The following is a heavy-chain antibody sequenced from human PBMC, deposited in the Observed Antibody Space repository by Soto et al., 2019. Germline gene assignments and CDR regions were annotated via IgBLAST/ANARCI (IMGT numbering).Heavy chain of an antibody. Sequence: SQSLALTCAISGDSVSSNSAAWNWIRQSPSRGLEWLGRTYYRSKWYNDYAVSVKSRITINPDTSKNQFSLQLNSVTPEDTAVYYCARDGRSDFVWWTSRYIPGDGFNIWGQGPMSTVSS. CDR3: ARDGRSDFVWWTSRYIPGDGFNI. J-gene: IGHJ3*02. V-gene: IGHV6-1*01. D-gene: IGHD3-16*02. CDR1: GDSVSSNSAA. CDR2: TYYRSKWYN.